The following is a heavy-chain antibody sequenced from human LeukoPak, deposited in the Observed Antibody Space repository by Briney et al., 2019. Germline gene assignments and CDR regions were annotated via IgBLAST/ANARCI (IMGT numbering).Heavy chain of an antibody. CDR3: ARGNDTSGHPLDY. CDR2: NYYSGNT. D-gene: IGHD3-22*01. J-gene: IGHJ4*02. CDR1: GGSIRSSSYY. V-gene: IGHV4-39*01. Sequence: PSETLSLTCTVSGGSIRSSSYYWGWIRQPPGKGLEWIGSNYYSGNTYYNPSLKSRVTISVDTSKNQFSLKLISVTAADTAVYYCARGNDTSGHPLDYWAQGALVTVSS.